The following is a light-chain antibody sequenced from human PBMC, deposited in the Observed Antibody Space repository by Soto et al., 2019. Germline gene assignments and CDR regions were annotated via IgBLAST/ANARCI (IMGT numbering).Light chain of an antibody. Sequence: EIVLTQSPGTLSLSPGERATLSCRASQSVSSSYLAWYQQKPGQAPRLLIYGASSRATGIPDRFSGSGSGTDFTLTISRLEPEDFAVYYCQQYCSSPFTFGPGTQVDI. J-gene: IGKJ3*01. CDR3: QQYCSSPFT. CDR1: QSVSSSY. CDR2: GAS. V-gene: IGKV3-20*01.